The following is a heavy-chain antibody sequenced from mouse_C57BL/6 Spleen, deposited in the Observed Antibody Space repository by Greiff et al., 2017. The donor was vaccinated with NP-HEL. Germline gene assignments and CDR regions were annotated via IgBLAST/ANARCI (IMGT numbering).Heavy chain of an antibody. Sequence: EVMLVESGGGLVKPGGSLKLSCAASGFTFSSYAMSWVRQTPEKRLEWVATISDGGSYTYYPDNVKGRVTISRDNAKNNLYLQMSHLKSEDTAMYYCARDDGYYPYYAMDYWGQGTSVTVSS. CDR2: ISDGGSYT. V-gene: IGHV5-4*03. D-gene: IGHD2-3*01. CDR1: GFTFSSYA. J-gene: IGHJ4*01. CDR3: ARDDGYYPYYAMDY.